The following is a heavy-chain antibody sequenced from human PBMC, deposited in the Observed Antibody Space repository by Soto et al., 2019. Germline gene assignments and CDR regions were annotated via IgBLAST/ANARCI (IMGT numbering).Heavy chain of an antibody. J-gene: IGHJ3*02. D-gene: IGHD2-2*01. CDR2: MNPNSGNT. Sequence: EASVKVSCKASGYTFTSYDINWVRQATGQGLEWMGWMNPNSGNTGYAQKFQGRVTMTRNTSISTAYMELSSLRSEDTAAYYCARGGLPEYCSSTSCYYAFDIWGQGTMVTVSS. V-gene: IGHV1-8*01. CDR3: ARGGLPEYCSSTSCYYAFDI. CDR1: GYTFTSYD.